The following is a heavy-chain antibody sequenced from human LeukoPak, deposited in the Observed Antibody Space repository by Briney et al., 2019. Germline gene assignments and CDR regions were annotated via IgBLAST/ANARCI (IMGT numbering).Heavy chain of an antibody. CDR3: ARPALEWLLYDAFDI. Sequence: PGGSLRLSCAASGFTFSSYSMHWVRQAPGKGLEWVAVLSYDGSNKYYADSVKGRFTISRDNSENTLYLQMNSLRAEDTAVYYCARPALEWLLYDAFDIWGQGTMVTVSS. CDR1: GFTFSSYS. CDR2: LSYDGSNK. J-gene: IGHJ3*02. D-gene: IGHD3-3*01. V-gene: IGHV3-30*04.